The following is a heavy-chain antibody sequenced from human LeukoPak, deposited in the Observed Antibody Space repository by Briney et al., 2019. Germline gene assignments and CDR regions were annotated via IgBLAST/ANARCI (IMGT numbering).Heavy chain of an antibody. Sequence: GGSLRLSCAASGFTFSSYAMSWVRQAPGKGLEWVSAISGSGGSTYYADSVKGRFTISRDNSKNTLYLQMNSLRAEDTAVYYCAKGLNYDFWSGYYGNIDYWGQGTLVTVSS. D-gene: IGHD3-3*01. V-gene: IGHV3-23*01. CDR3: AKGLNYDFWSGYYGNIDY. CDR1: GFTFSSYA. J-gene: IGHJ4*02. CDR2: ISGSGGST.